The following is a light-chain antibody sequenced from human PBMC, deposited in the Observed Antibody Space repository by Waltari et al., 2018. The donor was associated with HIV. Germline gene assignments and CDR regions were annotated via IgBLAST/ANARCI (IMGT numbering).Light chain of an antibody. CDR3: QKYDNSLLT. CDR1: QGIRNY. CDR2: DAS. Sequence: DIQMTQSPSSLSASVRDRVTITCLASQGIRNYLAWYQQKPGKTPKLLIYDASTLQVGVPSRFSGSGSGADFTLTISSPQPEDVGTYYCQKYDNSLLTFGPGTKVD. V-gene: IGKV1-27*01. J-gene: IGKJ3*01.